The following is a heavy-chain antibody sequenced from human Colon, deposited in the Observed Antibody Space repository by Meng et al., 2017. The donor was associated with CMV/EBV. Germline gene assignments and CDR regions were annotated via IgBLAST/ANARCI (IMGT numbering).Heavy chain of an antibody. Sequence: DVEPVEFGGGLVQTGGSRRLFCVASGFTFSRKWMHWVRQGPGKGLLWVSRINTDGSTTYYAESVKGRLTITRDNAKNTLYLQMNSLGAEDTAVYYCASRDYWGQGTLVTVSS. CDR3: ASRDY. J-gene: IGHJ4*02. CDR1: GFTFSRKW. V-gene: IGHV3-74*01. CDR2: INTDGSTT.